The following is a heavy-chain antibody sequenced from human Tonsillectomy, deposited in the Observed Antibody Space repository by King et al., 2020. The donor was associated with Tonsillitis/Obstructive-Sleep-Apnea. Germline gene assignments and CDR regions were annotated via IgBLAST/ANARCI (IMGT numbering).Heavy chain of an antibody. Sequence: VQLVESGAEVKKPGESLKISCKGSGYSFTSYWIGWVRQMPGKGLEWMGIIYPGDSDTRYRPSFQGQVTISADKSISTAYLQWSSLKASDTAMYYCARGRDGGYYYGSGSLPPYYFDYWGQGTLVTVSS. CDR3: ARGRDGGYYYGSGSLPPYYFDY. CDR2: IYPGDSDT. J-gene: IGHJ4*02. CDR1: GYSFTSYW. D-gene: IGHD3-10*01. V-gene: IGHV5-51*01.